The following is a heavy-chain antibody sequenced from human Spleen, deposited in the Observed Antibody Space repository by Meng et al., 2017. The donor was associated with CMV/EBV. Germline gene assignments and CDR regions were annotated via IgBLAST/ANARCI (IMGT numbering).Heavy chain of an antibody. CDR2: VYSGGTT. CDR1: FTVSYDY. D-gene: IGHD2-15*01. V-gene: IGHV3-53*01. J-gene: IGHJ6*02. CDR3: ASQGYCSGGSCYLYYYYGMDV. Sequence: GGSLRLSCSGFTVSYDYRSWVRQAPGKGLEWVSIVYSGGTTQYADSVRGRFTVSRDDSKNTLYLQMNNLRAEDTAVYYCASQGYCSGGSCYLYYYYGMDVWGQGTTVTVSS.